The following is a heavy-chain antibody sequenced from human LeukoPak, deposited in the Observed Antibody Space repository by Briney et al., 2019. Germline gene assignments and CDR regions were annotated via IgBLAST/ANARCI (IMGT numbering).Heavy chain of an antibody. D-gene: IGHD2-21*02. CDR3: ARRPGWRRSGGAYYMDV. J-gene: IGHJ6*03. CDR2: INHSGST. V-gene: IGHV4-34*01. CDR1: GGSFSGYY. Sequence: TSETLSLTCAVYGGSFSGYYWSWIRQPPGKGLEWIGEINHSGSTNYNPSLKSRVTISVDTSKNQFSLKLSSVTAADTAVYYCARRPGWRRSGGAYYMDVWGKGTTVTISS.